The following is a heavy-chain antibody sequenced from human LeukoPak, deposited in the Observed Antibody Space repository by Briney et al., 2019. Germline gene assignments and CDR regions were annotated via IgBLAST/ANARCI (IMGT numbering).Heavy chain of an antibody. Sequence: SETLSLTCTVSGGSISSYYWSWIRHPPGKGLECLGFIYHTGTTNYNPSLKSRVTTSLDTSKNQFSLKLSSVTAADTAVYYCARGKYYFDYWGQGTLVTVSS. J-gene: IGHJ4*02. CDR1: GGSISSYY. V-gene: IGHV4-59*01. CDR3: ARGKYYFDY. CDR2: IYHTGTT.